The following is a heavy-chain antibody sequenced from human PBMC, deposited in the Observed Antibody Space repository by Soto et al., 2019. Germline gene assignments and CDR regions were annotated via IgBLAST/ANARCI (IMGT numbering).Heavy chain of an antibody. J-gene: IGHJ4*02. V-gene: IGHV4-34*01. CDR3: GRVGEIFVVVAATPGYFDY. D-gene: IGHD2-15*01. Sequence: QVQLQQWGAGLLKPSETLSLTCAVYGGSFSGYYWSWIRQPPGKGLEWIGEINHSGSTNYNPSLKGGVTLTANPFKNQFSLKVGSVAAAGKGGYFCGRVGEIFVVVAATPGYFDYWGQGTLVTVSS. CDR2: INHSGST. CDR1: GGSFSGYY.